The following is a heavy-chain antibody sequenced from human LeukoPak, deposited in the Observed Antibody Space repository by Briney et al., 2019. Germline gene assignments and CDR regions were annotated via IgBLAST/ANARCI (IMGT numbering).Heavy chain of an antibody. CDR3: ARDYYDSSGYSDY. D-gene: IGHD3-22*01. V-gene: IGHV4-39*07. CDR1: GGSISSSSYY. CDR2: IYHSGST. J-gene: IGHJ4*02. Sequence: SETLSLTCTVSGGSISSSSYYWGWIRQPPGKGLEWIGSIYHSGSTYYNPSLKSRVTISVDTSKNQFSLKLSSVTAADTAVYYCARDYYDSSGYSDYWGQGTLVTVSS.